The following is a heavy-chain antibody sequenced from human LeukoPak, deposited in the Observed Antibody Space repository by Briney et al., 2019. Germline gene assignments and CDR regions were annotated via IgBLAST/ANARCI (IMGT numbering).Heavy chain of an antibody. D-gene: IGHD4-23*01. Sequence: GGSLRLSCAASGFTFSSYWMHWVRQAPGKGLVWVSRINTDGSSTSYADSVKGRFTISRDNAKNSLYLQMNSLRAEDTAVYYCARGEATVVTFDYWGQGTLVTVSS. CDR3: ARGEATVVTFDY. CDR1: GFTFSSYW. J-gene: IGHJ4*02. CDR2: INTDGSST. V-gene: IGHV3-74*01.